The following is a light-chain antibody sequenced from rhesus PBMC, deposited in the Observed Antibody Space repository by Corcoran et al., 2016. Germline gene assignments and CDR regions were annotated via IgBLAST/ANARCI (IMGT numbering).Light chain of an antibody. J-gene: IGKJ2*01. CDR3: QQHDNSPPS. CDR2: RAS. CDR1: PGITNW. V-gene: IGKV1-69*01. Sequence: DIQMTQSPSSLSESVGDRVTITCRASPGITNWLAWYQQKPGKAPKLLSYRASNLETGVPSRFSGSGSGTDFTLPISSLQPDDIATYYCQQHDNSPPSFGQGTKVEIK.